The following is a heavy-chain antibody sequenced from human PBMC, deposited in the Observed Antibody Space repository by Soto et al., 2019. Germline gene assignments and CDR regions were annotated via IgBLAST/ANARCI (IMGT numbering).Heavy chain of an antibody. CDR2: ISNIGGRT. V-gene: IGHV3-23*01. CDR3: AKGATRRSGWFYFDF. Sequence: VQLLESGGGLVQPGGSLRLSCAASGFTFSSYDMGWVRQAPGKGLEWVSGISNIGGRTYYADSVKGRFSISRDNSKNTLYLQMNSLRGDDTAVYYCAKGATRRSGWFYFDFWGQGTLVTVSS. D-gene: IGHD6-19*01. J-gene: IGHJ4*02. CDR1: GFTFSSYD.